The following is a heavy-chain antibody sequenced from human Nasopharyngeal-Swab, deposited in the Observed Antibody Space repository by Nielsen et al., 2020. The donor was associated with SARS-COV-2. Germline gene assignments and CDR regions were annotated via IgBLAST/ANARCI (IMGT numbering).Heavy chain of an antibody. Sequence: SGKVSCKASGGTFRTYAISWVRQAPGQGLEWMGGIIPIFGTANYAQKFQGRVTITADSSPSTAYMELSSLRSEDTAVYYCARGVVSGSYGSLTDAFEIWGQGTMVTVSS. CDR3: ARGVVSGSYGSLTDAFEI. CDR1: GGTFRTYA. V-gene: IGHV1-69*06. D-gene: IGHD1-26*01. CDR2: IIPIFGTA. J-gene: IGHJ3*02.